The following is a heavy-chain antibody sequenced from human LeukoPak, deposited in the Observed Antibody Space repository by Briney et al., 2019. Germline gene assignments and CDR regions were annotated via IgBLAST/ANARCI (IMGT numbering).Heavy chain of an antibody. CDR3: ARDLEQYLGQYYYGMDV. Sequence: QPGRSLRLSCAASGFTFSSYGMHWVRQAPGKGLEWVAVIWYDGSNKYYADSVKGRFTISRDNSKNTLYLQMNSLRAEDTAVYYCARDLEQYLGQYYYGMDVWGQGTTVTVSS. V-gene: IGHV3-33*08. D-gene: IGHD6-13*01. CDR1: GFTFSSYG. CDR2: IWYDGSNK. J-gene: IGHJ6*02.